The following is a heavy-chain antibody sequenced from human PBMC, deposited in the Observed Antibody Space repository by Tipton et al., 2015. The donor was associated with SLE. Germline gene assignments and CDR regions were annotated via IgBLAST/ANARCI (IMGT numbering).Heavy chain of an antibody. J-gene: IGHJ4*01. Sequence: QLVQSGSELKKPGASVKVSRKASGYNFTNYAMNWVRQAPGQGLEWMGWINPNSGGTNYAQKFQGRVTMTRDTSISTAYMELSRLRSDDTAVYYCASNRDGYNYYWGQGTLVTVSS. CDR2: INPNSGGT. V-gene: IGHV1-2*02. D-gene: IGHD5-24*01. CDR1: GYNFTNYA. CDR3: ASNRDGYNYY.